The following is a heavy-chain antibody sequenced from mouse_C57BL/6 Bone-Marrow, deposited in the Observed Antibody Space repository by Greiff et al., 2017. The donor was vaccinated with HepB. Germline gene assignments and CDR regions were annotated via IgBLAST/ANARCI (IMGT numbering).Heavy chain of an antibody. CDR1: GYSFTSYY. J-gene: IGHJ3*01. CDR3: AREGYYYGTPWFAY. D-gene: IGHD1-1*01. Sequence: LEESGPELVKPGASVKISCKASGYSFTSYYIHWVKQRPGQGLEWIGWIYPGSGNTKYNEKFKGKATLTADTSSSTAYMQLSSLTSEDSAVYYCAREGYYYGTPWFAYWGQGTLVTVSA. CDR2: IYPGSGNT. V-gene: IGHV1-66*01.